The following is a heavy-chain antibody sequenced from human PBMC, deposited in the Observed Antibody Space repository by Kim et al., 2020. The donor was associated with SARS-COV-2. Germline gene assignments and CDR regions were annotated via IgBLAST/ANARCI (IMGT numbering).Heavy chain of an antibody. CDR2: INGDGSRT. CDR1: GFTFDEYA. D-gene: IGHD3-10*02. J-gene: IGHJ4*02. Sequence: GGSLRLSCAASGFTFDEYAMHWVRQAPGKGLEWVSLINGDGSRTYSADSVKGRFTISRDNCKNSLYMQMNSLRTEDTAMYYCAKDRYVRGNYRPIDHWGQGTLVTVSS. CDR3: AKDRYVRGNYRPIDH. V-gene: IGHV3-43*02.